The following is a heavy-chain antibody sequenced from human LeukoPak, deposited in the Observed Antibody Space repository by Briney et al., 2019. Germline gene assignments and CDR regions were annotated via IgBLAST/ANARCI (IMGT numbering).Heavy chain of an antibody. CDR2: ISSRSSAI. Sequence: GGSLRLSCAASGFAFSTYTMNWVRQAPGKGLEWLSSISSRSSAIYYADSVKGRFTISRDNAKNSLYLQMNSLRDEDTAVYYCARDLRRYGDYVDWGQGTLVTVSS. V-gene: IGHV3-48*02. CDR3: ARDLRRYGDYVD. D-gene: IGHD4-17*01. J-gene: IGHJ4*02. CDR1: GFAFSTYT.